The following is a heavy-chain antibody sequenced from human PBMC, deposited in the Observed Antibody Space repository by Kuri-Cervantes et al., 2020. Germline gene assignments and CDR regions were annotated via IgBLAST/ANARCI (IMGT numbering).Heavy chain of an antibody. CDR2: ISDSGRTM. CDR1: GFTFRSYS. J-gene: IGHJ4*02. V-gene: IGHV3-48*04. CDR3: ARGGSSWYLDFDY. Sequence: GESLKISCTASGFTFRSYSMHWLRQAPGKGLEWVSYISDSGRTMYYADSVKGRFTISRDNAMNSLHLQMNSLRAEDTAVYYCARGGSSWYLDFDYWGQGTLVTVSS. D-gene: IGHD6-13*01.